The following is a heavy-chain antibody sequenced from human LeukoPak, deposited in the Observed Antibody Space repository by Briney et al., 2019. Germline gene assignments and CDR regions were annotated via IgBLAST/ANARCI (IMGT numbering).Heavy chain of an antibody. J-gene: IGHJ4*02. CDR2: ISYDGSNK. V-gene: IGHV3-30*14. CDR3: ARELLDSGDY. CDR1: GFTFSSYA. D-gene: IGHD3-10*01. Sequence: GGSLRLSCAASGFTFSSYAMHWVRQAPGKGLEWVAVISYDGSNKYYADSVKGRFTISRDNSKNTLYLQMNSLRAEDTAVYYCARELLDSGDYWGQGTLVTVSS.